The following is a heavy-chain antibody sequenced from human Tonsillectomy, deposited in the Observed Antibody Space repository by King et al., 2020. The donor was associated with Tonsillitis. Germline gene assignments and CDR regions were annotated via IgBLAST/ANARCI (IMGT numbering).Heavy chain of an antibody. V-gene: IGHV3-30*18. CDR1: GFTFSSYG. Sequence: VQLVESGGGVVQPGRSLRLSCAASGFTFSSYGMHWVRQAPGKGLEWVAVISYDGSNKYYADSVKGRFTISRDNSKNTLYLQMNSLRAEDTAVYYCAKDQGWLQFLGFYYYYGMDVWGQGTTVTVSS. J-gene: IGHJ6*02. CDR2: ISYDGSNK. CDR3: AKDQGWLQFLGFYYYYGMDV. D-gene: IGHD5-24*01.